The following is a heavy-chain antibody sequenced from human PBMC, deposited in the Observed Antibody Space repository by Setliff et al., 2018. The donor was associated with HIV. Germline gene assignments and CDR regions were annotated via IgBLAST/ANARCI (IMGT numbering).Heavy chain of an antibody. CDR3: ARQPLYNDYDWRSYYFDY. CDR1: GGSISSETFS. Sequence: SETLSLTCTVSGGSISSETFSWNWIRQPAGKGLEWIGRIYTSGSTDYNPSLKSRVTMSVDTSKNQFSLKLRSVTAADTAVYYCARQPLYNDYDWRSYYFDYWGQGSLVTVSS. J-gene: IGHJ4*02. CDR2: IYTSGST. V-gene: IGHV4-61*02. D-gene: IGHD5-12*01.